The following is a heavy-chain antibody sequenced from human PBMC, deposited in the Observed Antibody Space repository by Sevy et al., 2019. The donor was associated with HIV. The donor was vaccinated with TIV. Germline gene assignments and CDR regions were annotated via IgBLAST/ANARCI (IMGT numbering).Heavy chain of an antibody. V-gene: IGHV1-2*02. Sequence: ASVKVSCKASGYTFTGYYMHWVRQAPGQGREWMGWINPNSGGTNYAQKFQGRVTMTRDTSISTAYMELSRLRSDDTAVYYCARVSGITGDAFDIWGQGTMVTVSS. CDR3: ARVSGITGDAFDI. CDR2: INPNSGGT. J-gene: IGHJ3*02. CDR1: GYTFTGYY. D-gene: IGHD1-20*01.